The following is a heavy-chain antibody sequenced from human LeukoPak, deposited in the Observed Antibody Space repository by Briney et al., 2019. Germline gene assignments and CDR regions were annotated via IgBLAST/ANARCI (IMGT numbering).Heavy chain of an antibody. D-gene: IGHD4-17*01. CDR2: INSDGSST. CDR3: ARDAGMTTVTLAYYYYYMDV. CDR1: GFTFSSYW. J-gene: IGHJ6*03. Sequence: QPGGSLRLSCAASGFTFSSYWMHWVRQAPGKGLVWVSRINSDGSSTSYADSVKGRFTISRDNAKNTLYLQMNSLRAEDTAVYYCARDAGMTTVTLAYYYYYMDVWGKGTTVTVSS. V-gene: IGHV3-74*01.